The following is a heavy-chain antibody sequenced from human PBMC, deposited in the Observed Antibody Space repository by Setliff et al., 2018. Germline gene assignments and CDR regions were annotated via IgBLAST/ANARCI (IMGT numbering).Heavy chain of an antibody. CDR1: GFTFSNAW. J-gene: IGHJ4*02. Sequence: GSLRLSCAASGFTFSNAWMSWVRQAPGKGLEWVGEINHSGSTNYNPSLKSRVTISVDTSQNHFSLKLNSVTAADTAVYYCARTVWFGDLFPYYFDYWGQGMLVTVSS. D-gene: IGHD3-10*01. V-gene: IGHV4-34*01. CDR2: INHSGST. CDR3: ARTVWFGDLFPYYFDY.